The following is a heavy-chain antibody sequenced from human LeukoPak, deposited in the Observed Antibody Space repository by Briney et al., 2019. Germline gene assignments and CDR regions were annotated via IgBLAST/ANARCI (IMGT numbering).Heavy chain of an antibody. CDR1: GYTFTNYY. CDR2: MNPNSGNT. CDR3: ARRRSGSYERWDY. D-gene: IGHD3-10*01. V-gene: IGHV1-8*02. Sequence: ASVKVSCKASGYTFTNYYFHWVRQAPGQGLEWMGWMNPNSGNTGYAQKFQGRVTMTRNTSISTAYMELSSLRSEDTAMYYCARRRSGSYERWDYWGQGTLVTVSS. J-gene: IGHJ4*02.